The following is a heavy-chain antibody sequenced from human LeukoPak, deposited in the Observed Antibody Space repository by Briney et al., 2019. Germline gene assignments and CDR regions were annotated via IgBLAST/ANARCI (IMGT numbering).Heavy chain of an antibody. CDR3: ARVNRVTAIQELDY. J-gene: IGHJ4*02. D-gene: IGHD2-21*02. CDR2: ISSSGSTI. V-gene: IGHV3-11*01. CDR1: GFTFSDYY. Sequence: GGSLRFSCAASGFTFSDYYMTWIRQAPGKGLEWVSCISSSGSTIFYADSVKGRFTISRDNAKSSLFLQMNSLRAEDTAVYYCARVNRVTAIQELDYWGQGTLVTVSS.